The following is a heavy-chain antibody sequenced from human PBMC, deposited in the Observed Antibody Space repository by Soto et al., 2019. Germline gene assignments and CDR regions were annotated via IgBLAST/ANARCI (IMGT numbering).Heavy chain of an antibody. V-gene: IGHV3-30*18. CDR3: AKDSGSGAYRELPDY. CDR2: ISYDGSNK. D-gene: IGHD3-10*01. Sequence: QVQLVESGGGVVQPGRSLRLSCAASGFTFSSYGMHWVRQATGKGLEWVAVISYDGSNKYYADSVKGRFTISRDNSKNTLYLQMNSLRAEDTSVYYCAKDSGSGAYRELPDYWGQGTLVTVSS. J-gene: IGHJ4*02. CDR1: GFTFSSYG.